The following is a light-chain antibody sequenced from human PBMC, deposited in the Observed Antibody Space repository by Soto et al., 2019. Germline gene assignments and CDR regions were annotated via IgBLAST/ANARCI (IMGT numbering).Light chain of an antibody. CDR2: DAS. J-gene: IGKJ4*01. Sequence: EIVMTQSPATLSVSPGERATLSCRASESVSSSNLPWYQQKPGQAPRLLMYDASNRATGIPDRFSGGGSGTDFTLTITRLEPEDFAVYYCQQYGSSPLTFGGGTKVEI. V-gene: IGKV3-20*01. CDR1: ESVSSSN. CDR3: QQYGSSPLT.